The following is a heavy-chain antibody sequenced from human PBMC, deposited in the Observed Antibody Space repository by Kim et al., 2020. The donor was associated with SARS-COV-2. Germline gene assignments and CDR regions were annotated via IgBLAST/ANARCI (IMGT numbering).Heavy chain of an antibody. V-gene: IGHV4-59*01. J-gene: IGHJ5*02. Sequence: LKSRVTISVDTSKNQCSLKLSSVTAADTAVYYCARVSRYCSSTSCVGFDPWGQGTLVTVSS. CDR3: ARVSRYCSSTSCVGFDP. D-gene: IGHD2-2*01.